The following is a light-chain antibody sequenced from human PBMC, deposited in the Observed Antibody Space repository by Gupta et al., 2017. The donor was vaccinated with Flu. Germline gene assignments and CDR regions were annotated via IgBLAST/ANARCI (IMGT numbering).Light chain of an antibody. Sequence: ATLSLSPGERATLSCRASQSVSSYLAWYQQKPGQAPRLLIYDASNRATGIPARFSGSGSGTDFTLTISSLEPEDFAVYYCQQRSNWPPYTFGQGTKLEIK. V-gene: IGKV3-11*01. CDR2: DAS. CDR3: QQRSNWPPYT. CDR1: QSVSSY. J-gene: IGKJ2*01.